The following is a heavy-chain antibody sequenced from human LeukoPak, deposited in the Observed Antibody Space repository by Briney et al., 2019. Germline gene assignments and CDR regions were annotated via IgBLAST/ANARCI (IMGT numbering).Heavy chain of an antibody. CDR1: GYSISSGYY. J-gene: IGHJ6*03. CDR3: ARARTALGYCSGGSCYDYYYYMDV. V-gene: IGHV4-38-2*02. CDR2: IYHSGST. Sequence: SETLSLTCTVSGYSISSGYYWGWIRQPPGKGLEWIGSIYHSGSTYYNPSLKSRVTISVDTSKNQFSLKLSSVTAADTAVYYCARARTALGYCSGGSCYDYYYYMDVWGKGTTVTVSS. D-gene: IGHD2-15*01.